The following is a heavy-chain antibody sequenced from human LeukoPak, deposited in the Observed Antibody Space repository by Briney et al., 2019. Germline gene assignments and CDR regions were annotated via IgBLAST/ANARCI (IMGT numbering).Heavy chain of an antibody. CDR2: ISSSGSTI. CDR1: GFTFSSYS. D-gene: IGHD5-12*01. V-gene: IGHV3-21*04. Sequence: GGSLRLSCAASGFTFSSYSMNWVRQAPGKGLEWVSSISSSGSTIYYADSVKGRFTISRDNAKNSLYLQMNSLRAEDTAVYYCARDIVATISPLPLYGMDVWGQGTTVTVSS. CDR3: ARDIVATISPLPLYGMDV. J-gene: IGHJ6*02.